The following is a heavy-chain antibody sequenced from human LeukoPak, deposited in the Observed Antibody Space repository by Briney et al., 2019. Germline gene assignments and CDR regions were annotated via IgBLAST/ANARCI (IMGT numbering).Heavy chain of an antibody. D-gene: IGHD2-2*01. V-gene: IGHV3-23*01. CDR2: IGGTDGHT. Sequence: GGSLRLSCAASGFTFSSYTMSWVRQAPGKGLEWVSSIGGTDGHTYYADSVTGRFTISRDNSKNTLYLQMNSLRAEDTAVYSCAKRGYCSGISCSHHFDYWGQGTLVTVPS. CDR1: GFTFSSYT. J-gene: IGHJ4*02. CDR3: AKRGYCSGISCSHHFDY.